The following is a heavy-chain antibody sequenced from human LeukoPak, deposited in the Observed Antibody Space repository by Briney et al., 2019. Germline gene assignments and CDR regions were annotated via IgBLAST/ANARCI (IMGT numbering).Heavy chain of an antibody. CDR1: GGSFSGYY. CDR3: ALSGCSSTSCFTFDP. V-gene: IGHV4-34*01. CDR2: INHSGST. J-gene: IGHJ5*02. Sequence: SETLSLTCAVYGGSFSGYYWSWISQPPAKGLEWIGEINHSGSTNYNPSLKCRVTISVDTSKNQFSLKLSSVTAADTAVYYCALSGCSSTSCFTFDPWGQGTLVTVSS. D-gene: IGHD2-2*01.